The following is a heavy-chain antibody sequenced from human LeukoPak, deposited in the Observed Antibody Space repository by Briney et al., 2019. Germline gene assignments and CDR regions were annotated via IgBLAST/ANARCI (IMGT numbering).Heavy chain of an antibody. CDR1: GGTFSSYA. J-gene: IGHJ4*02. V-gene: IGHV1-69*04. D-gene: IGHD3-10*01. CDR3: AYGSGSYLAGYYFDH. CDR2: IIPSLGIA. Sequence: ASVKVSCKASGGTFSSYAISWVRQAPGQGLEWMGRIIPSLGIANYAQKFQGRVTITADKSTSTAYMELSSLRSEDTAVYYCAYGSGSYLAGYYFDHWGQGTLVTVSS.